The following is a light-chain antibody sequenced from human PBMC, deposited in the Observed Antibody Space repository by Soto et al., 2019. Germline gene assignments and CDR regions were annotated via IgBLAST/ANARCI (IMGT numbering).Light chain of an antibody. CDR2: SNN. J-gene: IGLJ2*01. CDR3: AAWDDSHVA. V-gene: IGLV1-47*02. Sequence: QSALTQPPSASGTPGQRVTISCSGSSSNIGSNYVYWYQQLPGTAPKLLIYSNNQRPSGVPDRFSGSKSGTSASLAISGLRSEDEADYYCAAWDDSHVAFGGGTKVTVL. CDR1: SSNIGSNY.